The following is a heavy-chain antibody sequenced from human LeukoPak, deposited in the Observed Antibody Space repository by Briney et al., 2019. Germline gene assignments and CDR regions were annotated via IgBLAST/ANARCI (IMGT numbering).Heavy chain of an antibody. CDR1: GGSISSDTYH. V-gene: IGHV4-61*02. CDR2: IHTSGIT. D-gene: IGHD3-9*01. CDR3: ARAQYDFLTGYYNAFDY. Sequence: PSETLSLTCTVSGGSISSDTYHWSWIRQPAGKGLEWIGRIHTSGITNYTPSLKSRATISAETSKNQFSLKLTSVTAADTAIYYCARAQYDFLTGYYNAFDYWGQGNVVTVSS. J-gene: IGHJ4*02.